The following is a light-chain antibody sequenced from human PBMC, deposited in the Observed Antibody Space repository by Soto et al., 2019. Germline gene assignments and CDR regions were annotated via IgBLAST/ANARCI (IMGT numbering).Light chain of an antibody. J-gene: IGLJ2*01. Sequence: QSALTQPASVSGSPGQSITISCTGTRSDVGGYNFVSWYQQHPGKVPKLLIYDVTHRPSGVSNRFSASKSANPASLTISGLQAEDEADYYCSSYTSTNTLVFGGGTKLTVL. CDR1: RSDVGGYNF. CDR3: SSYTSTNTLV. CDR2: DVT. V-gene: IGLV2-14*01.